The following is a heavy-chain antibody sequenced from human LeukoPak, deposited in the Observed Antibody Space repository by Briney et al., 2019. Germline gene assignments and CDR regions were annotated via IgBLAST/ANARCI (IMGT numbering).Heavy chain of an antibody. V-gene: IGHV4-4*09. J-gene: IGHJ4*02. CDR2: IYTSGGT. Sequence: SETLSLTCTVSGDSISSYYWSWIRQPPGKGLEWIGYIYTSGGTNYIPSLKGRVTISIDTSKNQYSLKLSSVTAAASVVYYCARLTRLSTSPDRYYLDYWGQGTLVTVSS. CDR1: GDSISSYY. CDR3: ARLTRLSTSPDRYYLDY. D-gene: IGHD6-6*01.